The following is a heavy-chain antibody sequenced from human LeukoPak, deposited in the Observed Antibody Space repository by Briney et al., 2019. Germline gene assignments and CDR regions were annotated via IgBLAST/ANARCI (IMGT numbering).Heavy chain of an antibody. V-gene: IGHV3-21*01. CDR2: ISSSSSYI. Sequence: GGSLRLSCAASGFTFSSYSMNWVRQAPGKGLEWVSSISSSSSYIYYADSVKGRFTISRDNAKNSLYLQMNSLRAEDTAVYYCARGRYCSGDSCYSPYYFDYWGQGTLVTVSS. D-gene: IGHD2-15*01. CDR3: ARGRYCSGDSCYSPYYFDY. CDR1: GFTFSSYS. J-gene: IGHJ4*02.